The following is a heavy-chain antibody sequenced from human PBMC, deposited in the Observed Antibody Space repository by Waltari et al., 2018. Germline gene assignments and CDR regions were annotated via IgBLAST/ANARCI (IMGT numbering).Heavy chain of an antibody. J-gene: IGHJ5*02. CDR2: IYYSGST. V-gene: IGHV4-39*07. CDR3: ARARIAAGEFDP. Sequence: QLQLQESGPGLVKPSETLSLTCTVSGGSISSSSYYWGWIRQPPGKGLEWIGSIYYSGSTYYNPSLKSRVTISVDTSKNQFSLKLSSVTAADTAVYYCARARIAAGEFDPWGQGTLVTVSS. D-gene: IGHD6-13*01. CDR1: GGSISSSSYY.